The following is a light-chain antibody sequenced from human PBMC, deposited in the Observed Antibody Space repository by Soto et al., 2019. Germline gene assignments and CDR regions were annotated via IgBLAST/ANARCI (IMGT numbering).Light chain of an antibody. V-gene: IGKV2-24*01. CDR3: VEAALLPHA. J-gene: IGKJ1*01. CDR1: QSLAFRDGNIY. CDR2: KTS. Sequence: DIVLTQTPLSLDVTLGQPASISCKSSQSLAFRDGNIYLNWLQQRPGQPPRLLIYKTSNRFSGVPDRFSGSGAGTEFTLKISKVEAEDVGVYYCVEAALLPHAFGQGTKVEIK.